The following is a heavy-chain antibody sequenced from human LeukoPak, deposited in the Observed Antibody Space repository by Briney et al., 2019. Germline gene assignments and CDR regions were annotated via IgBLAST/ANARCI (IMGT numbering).Heavy chain of an antibody. D-gene: IGHD2-15*01. Sequence: GGSLRLSCAASGFTFSSYWMHWVRQAPGKGLVWVSRINSDGSSTSYADSVKGRFTISRDNSKNTLYLQMNSLRAEDTAVYYCARAQGYCSGGSCYSSLSHWGQGTLVTVSS. J-gene: IGHJ1*01. CDR3: ARAQGYCSGGSCYSSLSH. V-gene: IGHV3-74*01. CDR1: GFTFSSYW. CDR2: INSDGSST.